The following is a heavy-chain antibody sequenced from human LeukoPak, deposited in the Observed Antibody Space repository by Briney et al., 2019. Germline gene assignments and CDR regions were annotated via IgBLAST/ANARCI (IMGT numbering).Heavy chain of an antibody. CDR1: GFTFSSYA. D-gene: IGHD3-22*01. Sequence: PGGSLRLSCAASGFTFSSYAMSWVRQAPGKGLGWVSAISGSGGSTYYADSVKGRFTISRDNSKNTLYLQMNSLRAEDTAVYYCAKSRRDSSGYYRLFDYWGQGTLVTVSS. J-gene: IGHJ4*02. V-gene: IGHV3-23*01. CDR3: AKSRRDSSGYYRLFDY. CDR2: ISGSGGST.